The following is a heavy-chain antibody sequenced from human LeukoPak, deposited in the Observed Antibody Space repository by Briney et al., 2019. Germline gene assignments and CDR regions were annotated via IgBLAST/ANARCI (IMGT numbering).Heavy chain of an antibody. CDR3: AKGGRYCSSTSCSRAAFDI. J-gene: IGHJ3*02. V-gene: IGHV3-30*02. D-gene: IGHD2-2*01. CDR1: GFTFSSYG. CDR2: IRYDGSNK. Sequence: PGGSLRLSCAASGFTFSSYGMHWVRQAPGKGLEWVAFIRYDGSNKYYADSVKGRFTISRDNSKNTLYLQMNSLRAEDTAVYYCAKGGRYCSSTSCSRAAFDIWGQGTMVTVSS.